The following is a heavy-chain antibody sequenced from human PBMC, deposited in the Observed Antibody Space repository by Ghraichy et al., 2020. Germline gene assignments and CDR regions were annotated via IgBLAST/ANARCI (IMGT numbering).Heavy chain of an antibody. J-gene: IGHJ6*03. Sequence: SETLSLTCTVSGGSISSYYWSWIRQPPGKGLEWIGYIYYSGSTNYNPSLKSRVTISVDTSKNQFSLKLSSVTAADTAVYYYGSGYVDYYMDVWGKGTTVTVSS. V-gene: IGHV4-59*01. CDR2: IYYSGST. D-gene: IGHD3-22*01. CDR3: GSGYVDYYMDV. CDR1: GGSISSYY.